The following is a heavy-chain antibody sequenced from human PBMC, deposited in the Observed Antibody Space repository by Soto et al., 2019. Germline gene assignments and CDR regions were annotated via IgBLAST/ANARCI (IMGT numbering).Heavy chain of an antibody. Sequence: GGSLRLSCAASGFTFSSYGMYWVRQAPGKGLEWVAVIWYDGSNKYNADSVKGRFTISRDNSKNTFYLQMNSLRADDTAVYYCARDFRDYYDSSGYSWFDPWGQGTLVTVSS. CDR3: ARDFRDYYDSSGYSWFDP. D-gene: IGHD3-22*01. J-gene: IGHJ5*02. CDR2: IWYDGSNK. V-gene: IGHV3-33*01. CDR1: GFTFSSYG.